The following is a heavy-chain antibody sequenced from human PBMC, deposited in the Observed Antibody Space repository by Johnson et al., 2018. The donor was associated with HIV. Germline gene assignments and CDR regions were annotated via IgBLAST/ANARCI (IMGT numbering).Heavy chain of an antibody. CDR3: TRGSWVRAFDI. V-gene: IGHV3-30*04. Sequence: QVQLVESGGGLVQPGRSLRLSCAASGFTFSSYAMHWVRQAPGKGLEWVAVISYDGSNKYYADSVKGRFTISRDNSKNTLYLHMNSLSAEDTAVYYCTRGSWVRAFDIWGHGTRVSVSS. D-gene: IGHD1-1*01. CDR2: ISYDGSNK. J-gene: IGHJ3*02. CDR1: GFTFSSYA.